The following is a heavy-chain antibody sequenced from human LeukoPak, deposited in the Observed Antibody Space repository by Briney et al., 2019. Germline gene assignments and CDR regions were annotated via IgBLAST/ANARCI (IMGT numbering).Heavy chain of an antibody. CDR3: TRRAGGNLYDLDN. D-gene: IGHD2-8*02. CDR2: VSGGGFDT. J-gene: IGHJ4*02. V-gene: IGHV3-23*01. Sequence: GGSLRLSCVASGFTLSNYVMSWVRQAPGKGLEWVSGVSGGGFDTYYTDSVKGRFTISRDNSKNMVYLRMNSLRAEDTAVYYCTRRAGGNLYDLDNWGQGTLVTVSS. CDR1: GFTLSNYV.